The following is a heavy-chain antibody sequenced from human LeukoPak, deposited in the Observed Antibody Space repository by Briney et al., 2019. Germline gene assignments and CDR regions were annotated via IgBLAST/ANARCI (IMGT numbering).Heavy chain of an antibody. CDR1: GFTFSDFW. CDR2: INSDGRST. CDR3: ARDRDSYGSSSGFDP. J-gene: IGHJ5*02. Sequence: GGSLRLSCAASGFTFSDFWMHWVRQVPGKGLVWVSRINSDGRSTTYADSVRGRFTISRDNARDTLFLQMDSLRDEDSAVYYCARDRDSYGSSSGFDPWGQGTLVTVSA. D-gene: IGHD6-6*01. V-gene: IGHV3-74*01.